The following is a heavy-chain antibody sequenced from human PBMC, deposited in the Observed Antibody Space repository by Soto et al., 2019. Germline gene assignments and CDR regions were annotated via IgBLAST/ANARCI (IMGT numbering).Heavy chain of an antibody. V-gene: IGHV3-48*02. Sequence: PGGSLRLSCAASGFTFSSYSMNWVRQAPGKGLEWVSYISSSSSTIYYADSVKGRFTISRDNAKNSLYLQMNSLRDEDTAVYYFARGLYYYYRSGYWDYWGQGTLVTVSS. CDR2: ISSSSSTI. D-gene: IGHD3-22*01. CDR1: GFTFSSYS. J-gene: IGHJ4*02. CDR3: ARGLYYYYRSGYWDY.